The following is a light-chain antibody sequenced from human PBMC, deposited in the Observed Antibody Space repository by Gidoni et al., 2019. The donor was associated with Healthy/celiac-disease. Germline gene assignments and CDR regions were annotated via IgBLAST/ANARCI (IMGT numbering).Light chain of an antibody. CDR1: QGISNY. Sequence: SASVGDRVTITCRASQGISNYLAWYQQKPGKVPKLLIYAASTLQSGVPSRFSGSGSGTDFTLTISSLQPEDVATYYCQKYNSAPQTYGQGTKVEIK. CDR3: QKYNSAPQT. J-gene: IGKJ1*01. V-gene: IGKV1-27*01. CDR2: AAS.